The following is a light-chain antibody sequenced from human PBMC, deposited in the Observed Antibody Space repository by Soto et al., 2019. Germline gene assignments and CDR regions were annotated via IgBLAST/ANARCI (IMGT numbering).Light chain of an antibody. CDR3: QQYKNLPLT. Sequence: EVVMTQSPATLSVSPGETATLSCRASQSVRSNLSWYQQKPGKAPRLLIYGASARATGIPARFSGSGSGTDFTITISSLHSEDFAIYYCQQYKNLPLTFGGGTKVEIK. CDR2: GAS. V-gene: IGKV3-15*01. J-gene: IGKJ4*01. CDR1: QSVRSN.